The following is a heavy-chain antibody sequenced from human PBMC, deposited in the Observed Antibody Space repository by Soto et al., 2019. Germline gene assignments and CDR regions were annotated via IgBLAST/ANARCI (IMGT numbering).Heavy chain of an antibody. CDR3: ARYCSSTNCPGVRVYGMDV. V-gene: IGHV3-48*02. CDR1: GFTISGCS. D-gene: IGHD2-2*01. Sequence: PGGSLRLSCEASGFTISGCSMNWVRQAPGKGLEWLAYITIRTGNILYADSVRGRFTISADNAKNSLFLQMKSLRDEDTAVYYCARYCSSTNCPGVRVYGMDVWGLGTTVTVSS. J-gene: IGHJ6*02. CDR2: ITIRTGNI.